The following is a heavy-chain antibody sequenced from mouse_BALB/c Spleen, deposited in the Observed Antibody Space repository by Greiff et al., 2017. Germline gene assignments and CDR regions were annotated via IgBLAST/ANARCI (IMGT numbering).Heavy chain of an antibody. CDR2: ISSGGST. CDR1: GFTFSSYA. Sequence: EVKLMESGGGLVKPGGSLKLSCAASGFTFSSYAMSWVRQTPEKRLEWVASISSGGSTYYPDSVKGRFTISRDNARNILYLQMSSLRSEDTAMYYCARDDYEDGVAMDYWGQGTSVTVSS. J-gene: IGHJ4*01. D-gene: IGHD2-4*01. CDR3: ARDDYEDGVAMDY. V-gene: IGHV5-6-5*01.